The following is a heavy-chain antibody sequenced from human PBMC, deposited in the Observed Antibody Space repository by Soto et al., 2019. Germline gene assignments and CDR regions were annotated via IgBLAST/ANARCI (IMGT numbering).Heavy chain of an antibody. CDR1: GDSVSSSRYC. V-gene: IGHV4-61*01. CDR2: IYHSGST. Sequence: SETLSLTCTVSGDSVSSSRYCWSWIRQPPGKALEWIAYIYHSGSTSYNPSLKSRVTISRDTSRNQFSLKLTSVTAAYTAVYYCARSGGGSGWLGGQGTLVTVSS. J-gene: IGHJ4*02. CDR3: ARSGGGSGWL. D-gene: IGHD6-19*01.